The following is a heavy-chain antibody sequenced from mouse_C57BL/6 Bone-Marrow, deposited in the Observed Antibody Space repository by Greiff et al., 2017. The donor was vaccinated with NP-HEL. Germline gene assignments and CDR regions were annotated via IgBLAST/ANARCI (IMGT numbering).Heavy chain of an antibody. J-gene: IGHJ1*03. CDR2: IDPSDSYT. V-gene: IGHV1-59*01. D-gene: IGHD1-1*01. CDR3: ARGGSSHWYFDV. CDR1: GYTFTSYW. Sequence: QVQLQQSGAELVRPGTSVKLSCKASGYTFTSYWMHWVKQRPGQGLEWIGVIDPSDSYTNYNQKFKGKATLTVDTSSSTAYMQLSSLTSEDSAVYYCARGGSSHWYFDVWGTGTTVTVSS.